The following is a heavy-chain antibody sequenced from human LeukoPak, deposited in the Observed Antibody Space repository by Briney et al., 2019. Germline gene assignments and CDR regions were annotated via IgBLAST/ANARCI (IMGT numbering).Heavy chain of an antibody. CDR1: GFTFSNAW. Sequence: PGGSLRLSCAASGFTFSNAWMSWVRQAPGKGLEWVSYISSSSSTIYYADSVKGRFTISRDNAKNSLYLQMNSLRAEDTAVYYCARVTYCSSTSCPDVLDYWGQGTLVTVSS. CDR2: ISSSSSTI. V-gene: IGHV3-48*01. CDR3: ARVTYCSSTSCPDVLDY. D-gene: IGHD2-2*01. J-gene: IGHJ4*02.